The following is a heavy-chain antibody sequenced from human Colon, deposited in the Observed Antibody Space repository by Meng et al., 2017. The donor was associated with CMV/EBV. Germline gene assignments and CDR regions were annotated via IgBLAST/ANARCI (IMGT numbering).Heavy chain of an antibody. CDR3: ARAFEYSSSAGSY. Sequence: KASGYTCTSYDINWVRQATGQGLEWMGWMNPNSGNTGYAQKFQGRVTMTRNTSISTAYMELSSLRSEDTAVYYCARAFEYSSSAGSYWGQGTLVTVSS. J-gene: IGHJ4*02. D-gene: IGHD6-6*01. V-gene: IGHV1-8*01. CDR1: GYTCTSYD. CDR2: MNPNSGNT.